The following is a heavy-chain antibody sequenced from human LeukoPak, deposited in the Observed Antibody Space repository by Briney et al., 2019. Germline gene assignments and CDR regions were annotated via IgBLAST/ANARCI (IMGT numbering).Heavy chain of an antibody. CDR1: GGSISSGGYY. Sequence: PSETLSLTCTVPGGSISSGGYYWSWIRQPPGKGLEWIGYIYYSGSTNYNPSLKSRVTISVDTSKNQFSPKLTSVPAADTALYYCARLRGGVSSGYNDVLDYWGEGPLVTVSS. V-gene: IGHV4-61*08. CDR3: ARLRGGVSSGYNDVLDY. CDR2: IYYSGST. J-gene: IGHJ4*02. D-gene: IGHD3-22*01.